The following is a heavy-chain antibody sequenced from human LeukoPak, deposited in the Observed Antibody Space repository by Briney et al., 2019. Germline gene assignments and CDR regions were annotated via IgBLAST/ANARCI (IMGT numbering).Heavy chain of an antibody. D-gene: IGHD3-22*01. CDR2: IYYSGST. V-gene: IGHV4-39*01. J-gene: IGHJ4*02. CDR3: ARISYSDERQTVY. Sequence: SETLSLTRTVSGDSVSTSCDYSGWIRQPPGKGLEWLGSIYYSGSTYYNPSLKSRVTISVDTSKNQFSLHLYSVTAGTGAVFYCARISYSDERQTVYWGQGTLVTVSS. CDR1: GDSVSTSCDY.